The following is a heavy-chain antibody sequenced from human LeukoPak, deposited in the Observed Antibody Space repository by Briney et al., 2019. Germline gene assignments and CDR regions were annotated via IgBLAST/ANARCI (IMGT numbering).Heavy chain of an antibody. Sequence: PETLSLTCTVSCVPPSAYYWSWIRQPPGKGLELIGYSYSGGNANYTPSLKSRVTISIDTSENQFSLRLTSVTAADTAIYFCAHSKRGGGYYINAFAVWGQGALVTISS. CDR1: CVPPSAYY. CDR3: AHSKRGGGYYINAFAV. J-gene: IGHJ3*01. D-gene: IGHD1-26*01. CDR2: SYSGGNA. V-gene: IGHV4-59*01.